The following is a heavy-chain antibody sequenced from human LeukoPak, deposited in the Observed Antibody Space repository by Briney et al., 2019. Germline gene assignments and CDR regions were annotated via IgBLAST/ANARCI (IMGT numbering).Heavy chain of an antibody. CDR1: GYTFTGYY. CDR2: INPKSGGT. Sequence: GASVKVSCKASGYTFTGYYMYWVRQAPGQGLDWMGWINPKSGGTNYAQKFQGRVTMTRDTSISTTYMELSRLRSDDTAVYYCARDLGISGWYAPPLGYFDYWGQGTLVTVSS. V-gene: IGHV1-2*02. CDR3: ARDLGISGWYAPPLGYFDY. D-gene: IGHD6-19*01. J-gene: IGHJ4*02.